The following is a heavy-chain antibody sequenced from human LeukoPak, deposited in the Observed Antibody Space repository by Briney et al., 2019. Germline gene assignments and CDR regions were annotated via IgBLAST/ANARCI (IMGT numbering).Heavy chain of an antibody. CDR3: ARNVASNYYYFYGMDV. CDR2: TYYRSKRYN. Sequence: SQTLSLTCAISGDSVSSNSAAWNWIRQSPSRGLEWLGRTYYRSKRYNGYAVSVKSRITINPDTSKNQFSLQLNSLTPEDTAVYYCARNVASNYYYFYGMDVWGQGTTVTVSS. CDR1: GDSVSSNSAA. J-gene: IGHJ6*02. D-gene: IGHD2-21*01. V-gene: IGHV6-1*01.